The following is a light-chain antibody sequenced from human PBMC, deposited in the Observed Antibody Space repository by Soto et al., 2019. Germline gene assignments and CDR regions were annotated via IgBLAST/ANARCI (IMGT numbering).Light chain of an antibody. Sequence: EVVLTQSPGTLSLSPGERATLSCRASQSVGSTYLAWYQRKPGQSPRLLIYGASSRATGVPDRFSGSGSGTDFTLTISRLEPEDFAVYYCQQYDNSPITFGQGTRLEIK. V-gene: IGKV3-20*01. CDR2: GAS. CDR1: QSVGSTY. J-gene: IGKJ5*01. CDR3: QQYDNSPIT.